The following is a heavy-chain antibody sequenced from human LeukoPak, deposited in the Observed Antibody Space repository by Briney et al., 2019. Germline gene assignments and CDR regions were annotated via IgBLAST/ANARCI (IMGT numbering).Heavy chain of an antibody. D-gene: IGHD2-2*01. CDR1: GFTFSSYA. Sequence: GRSLRLSCAASGFTFSSYAMHWVRQAPGKGLEWVAVISYDGSNKYYADSVKGRFTISRDNSKNTLYLQMSSLRAEDTAVYYCAKELGSSTSCYDYWGQGTLVTVSS. CDR2: ISYDGSNK. J-gene: IGHJ4*02. V-gene: IGHV3-30-3*01. CDR3: AKELGSSTSCYDY.